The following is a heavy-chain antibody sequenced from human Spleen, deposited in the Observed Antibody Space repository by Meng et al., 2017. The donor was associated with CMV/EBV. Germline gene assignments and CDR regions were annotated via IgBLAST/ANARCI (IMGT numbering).Heavy chain of an antibody. CDR1: GGSISSGDYY. V-gene: IGHV4-30-4*08. CDR3: ARVGELGIGNEAP. D-gene: IGHD1-26*01. J-gene: IGHJ5*02. Sequence: TVSGGSISSGDYYWSWIRQPPGKGLEWIGYIYYGGSTYYNPSLKSRVTISVDTSKNQFSLKLSSVTAADTAVYYCARVGELGIGNEAPWGQGTLVTVSS. CDR2: IYYGGST.